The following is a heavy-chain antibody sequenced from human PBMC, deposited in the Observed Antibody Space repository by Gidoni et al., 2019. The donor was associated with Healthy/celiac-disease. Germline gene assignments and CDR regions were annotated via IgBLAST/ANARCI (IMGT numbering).Heavy chain of an antibody. D-gene: IGHD3-10*01. J-gene: IGHJ5*02. Sequence: QVQLVQSGAEVKKPGASVKVSCQASGYTFTGYYMHWVRQAPGQGLEWMGWINPNSGGTNYAQKFQGRVTMTRDTSISTAYMELSRLRSDDTAVYYCARTRHRITMVRGVYNWFDPWGQGTLVTVSS. CDR1: GYTFTGYY. CDR2: INPNSGGT. CDR3: ARTRHRITMVRGVYNWFDP. V-gene: IGHV1-2*02.